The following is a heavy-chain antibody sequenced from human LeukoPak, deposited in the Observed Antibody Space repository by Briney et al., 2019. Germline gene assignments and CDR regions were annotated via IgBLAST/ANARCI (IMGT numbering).Heavy chain of an antibody. D-gene: IGHD6-13*01. CDR1: GLTLSSYW. J-gene: IGHJ4*02. CDR2: IKYDGSEI. V-gene: IGHV3-7*01. Sequence: GGSLRLSCAASGLTLSSYWMSWVRQAPGKGLEWVANIKYDGSEIDYVDSVKDRFTISRDNAKNSLYLQMNSLRAEDTAVYYCARDIAAPGLFFDYWGQGTLVTVSS. CDR3: ARDIAAPGLFFDY.